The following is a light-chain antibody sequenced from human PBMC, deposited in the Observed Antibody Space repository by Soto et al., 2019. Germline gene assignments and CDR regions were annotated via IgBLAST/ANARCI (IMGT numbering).Light chain of an antibody. J-gene: IGLJ2*01. Sequence: QSVLTQPPSVSGAPGQRVTISCTGSSSNIGAGYDVHWYQPLPGTAPKLLIYGNNNRPSGVPDRFSGSKSGTSASLAIPGLKAEDEGDYYCQSDDSSLSGSGVFGGGTQLTVL. CDR3: QSDDSSLSGSGV. V-gene: IGLV1-40*01. CDR1: SSNIGAGYD. CDR2: GNN.